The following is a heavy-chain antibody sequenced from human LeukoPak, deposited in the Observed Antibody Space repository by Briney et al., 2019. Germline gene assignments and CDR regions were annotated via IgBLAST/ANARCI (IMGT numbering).Heavy chain of an antibody. V-gene: IGHV3-9*01. D-gene: IGHD5-18*01. CDR3: AKGGYLNTAMAPADY. CDR1: GFTFDYYA. J-gene: IGHJ4*02. Sequence: GRSLRLSCAASGFTFDYYAMHWVRQAPGKGLEWVSGISWNSGNIDYADSVKGRFTISRDNAKNSLYLQMNSLRAEDTALYYCAKGGYLNTAMAPADYWGQGTLVTVSS. CDR2: ISWNSGNI.